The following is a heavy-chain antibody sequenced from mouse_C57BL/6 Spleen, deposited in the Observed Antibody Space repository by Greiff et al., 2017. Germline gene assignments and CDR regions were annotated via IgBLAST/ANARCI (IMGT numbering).Heavy chain of an antibody. Sequence: QVQLQQSGAELVRPGASVTLSCKASGYTFTDYEMHWVKQTPVHGLEWIGAIDPETGGTAYNQKFKGKAILTADKSSSTAYMELRSLTSEDSAVYYGTRFPTVVATNYFDYWGQGTTLTVSS. CDR1: GYTFTDYE. J-gene: IGHJ2*01. CDR2: IDPETGGT. CDR3: TRFPTVVATNYFDY. V-gene: IGHV1-15*01. D-gene: IGHD1-1*01.